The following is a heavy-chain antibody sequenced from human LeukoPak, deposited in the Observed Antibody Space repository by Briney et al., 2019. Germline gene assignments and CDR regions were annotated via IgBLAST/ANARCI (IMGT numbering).Heavy chain of an antibody. CDR2: VWHDGTTK. CDR1: GFTFGNYA. D-gene: IGHD1-26*01. CDR3: AKDIGVGAIGQAFDI. J-gene: IGHJ3*02. Sequence: PGGSLRLSCEASGFTFGNYAIHWVRQVPGKGLEWVAVVWHDGTTKYYADSVKGRFTISRDKSKNTLYIQMNSLRVEDTALYYCAKDIGVGAIGQAFDIWGQGTMVSVSS. V-gene: IGHV3-30*04.